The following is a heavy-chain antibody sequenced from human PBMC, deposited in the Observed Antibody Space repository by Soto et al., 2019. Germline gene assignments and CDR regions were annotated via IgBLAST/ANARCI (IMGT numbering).Heavy chain of an antibody. D-gene: IGHD1-26*01. CDR3: ASDLVGASDSYGLDV. V-gene: IGHV3-33*01. CDR1: GFTFSNYV. Sequence: GGSRRRSWAASGFTFSNYVMHWVRQAPGKGLEWVAIIWHDGNNKYYADSVRGRFIISRDKSKNRRYLQMNSLRAEDTAVYYCASDLVGASDSYGLDVWGQGTPVTVSS. CDR2: IWHDGNNK. J-gene: IGHJ6*02.